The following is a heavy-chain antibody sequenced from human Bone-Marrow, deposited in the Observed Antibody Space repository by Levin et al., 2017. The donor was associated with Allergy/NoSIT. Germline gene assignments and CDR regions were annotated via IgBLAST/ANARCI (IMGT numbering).Heavy chain of an antibody. D-gene: IGHD6-19*01. CDR3: ARWASRIAVAFDY. V-gene: IGHV3-33*01. J-gene: IGHJ4*02. CDR2: IWYDGSNK. Sequence: GASVKVSCAASGFTFSSYGMHWVRQAPGKGLEWVAVIWYDGSNKYYADSVKGRFTISRDNSKNTLYLQMNSLRAEDTAVYYCARWASRIAVAFDYWGQGTLVTVSS. CDR1: GFTFSSYG.